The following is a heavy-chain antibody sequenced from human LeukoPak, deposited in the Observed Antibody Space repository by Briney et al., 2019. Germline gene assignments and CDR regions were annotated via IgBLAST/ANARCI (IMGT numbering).Heavy chain of an antibody. CDR2: IKEDGSET. CDR1: GFTFGNHR. D-gene: IGHD3-10*01. Sequence: GGSLRLSCAASGFTFGNHRMTWVRQAPGKGLEWLAHIKEDGSETAYVDSVRGRFTISRDNAKNSLYLQMSSLRDEDTAVYYCARDRGFFLFDYWGQGTLVSVSS. J-gene: IGHJ4*02. CDR3: ARDRGFFLFDY. V-gene: IGHV3-7*01.